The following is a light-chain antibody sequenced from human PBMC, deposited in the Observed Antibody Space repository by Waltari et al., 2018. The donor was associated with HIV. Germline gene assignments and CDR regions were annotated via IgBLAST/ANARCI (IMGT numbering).Light chain of an antibody. J-gene: IGLJ7*01. CDR1: VFQKQS. CDR3: QSADSSGTYAV. Sequence: SYELTQPPSVSVSPGQTARITCSGEVFQKQSASWYQQKPGQAPVVVISKASERPSGIPDRVSGSSSGTTVTLTISGVQAEDEADYYCQSADSSGTYAVFGGGTQLTVL. V-gene: IGLV3-25*03. CDR2: KAS.